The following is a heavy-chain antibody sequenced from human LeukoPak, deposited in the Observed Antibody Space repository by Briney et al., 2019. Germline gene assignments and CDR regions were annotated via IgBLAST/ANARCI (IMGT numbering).Heavy chain of an antibody. CDR3: AREVGIAARPFDY. CDR2: IYYSGST. V-gene: IGHV4-39*07. Sequence: SETLSLTCTVSVVPISSSSYYWGWIRQPPGKGLEWIGSIYYSGSTYHNPSLKSPLTISVDTSKSQFSLKLTSVTAADTAVYYCAREVGIAARPFDYWGQGTLVTVSS. J-gene: IGHJ4*02. D-gene: IGHD6-6*01. CDR1: VVPISSSSYY.